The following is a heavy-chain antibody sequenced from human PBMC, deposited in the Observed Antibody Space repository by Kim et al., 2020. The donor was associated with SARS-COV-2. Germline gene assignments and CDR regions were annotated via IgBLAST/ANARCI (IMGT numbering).Heavy chain of an antibody. J-gene: IGHJ5*01. Sequence: ADSGKGRFTISRDNSKNTVFLQMNSLRVDDTAVYYCAKGGGPGYYRVPFVSWGQGTQVTVSS. CDR3: AKGGGPGYYRVPFVS. D-gene: IGHD3-3*01. V-gene: IGHV3-53*01.